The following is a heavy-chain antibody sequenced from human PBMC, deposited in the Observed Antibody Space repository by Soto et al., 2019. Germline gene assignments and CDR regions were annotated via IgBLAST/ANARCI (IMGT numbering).Heavy chain of an antibody. D-gene: IGHD5-18*01. V-gene: IGHV4-30-2*01. J-gene: IGHJ4*02. CDR2: IYHSGST. CDR1: GGSISSGGYS. CDR3: ARASKRGYSYAKEQYYFDY. Sequence: SETLSLTCAVSGGSISSGGYSWSWIRQPPGKGLEWIGYIYHSGSTYYNPSLKSRVTISVDRTKNQFSLKLNSVTTADTAVYYCARASKRGYSYAKEQYYFDYWGQGPRVTVSS.